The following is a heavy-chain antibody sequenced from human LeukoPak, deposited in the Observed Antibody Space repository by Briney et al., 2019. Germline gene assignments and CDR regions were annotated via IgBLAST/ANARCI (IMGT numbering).Heavy chain of an antibody. V-gene: IGHV1-69*13. D-gene: IGHD3-10*01. CDR1: GGTFSSYA. Sequence: SVKVSCKASGGTFSSYAISWVRQAPGQGLEWMGGIIPIFGTANYAQKFQGRVTITADESTSTAYMELSSLRSEDTAVYYCAREGPYYYGSVSYDVAIDYWGQGTLVTASS. CDR2: IIPIFGTA. CDR3: AREGPYYYGSVSYDVAIDY. J-gene: IGHJ4*02.